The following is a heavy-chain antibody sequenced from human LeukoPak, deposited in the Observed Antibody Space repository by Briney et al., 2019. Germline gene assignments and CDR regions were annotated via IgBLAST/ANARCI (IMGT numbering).Heavy chain of an antibody. Sequence: GQSLTLSCAASGCTFSSYAMTWGRQAPGKGLDWVWAISGSRGHTCYPDYVKGRFTISRDNSKNKVYLQLKTLRAEDTALYYCAKNDDSSGYPLKNYFDYWGQGTLVSVSS. J-gene: IGHJ4*02. CDR1: GCTFSSYA. CDR2: ISGSRGHT. V-gene: IGHV3-23*01. CDR3: AKNDDSSGYPLKNYFDY. D-gene: IGHD3-22*01.